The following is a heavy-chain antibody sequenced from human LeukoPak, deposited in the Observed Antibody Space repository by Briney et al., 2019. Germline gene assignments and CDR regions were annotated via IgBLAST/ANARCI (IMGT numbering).Heavy chain of an antibody. Sequence: GASVKVSCKASGYTFTSYGISWVRQAPGQGLEWMGWISAYNGNTNYAQKLQGRVTMTTDTSTSTAYMELRSLRSDDTAVYYCARDHGVVVPAAYMDVWGKGPRSPSP. CDR2: ISAYNGNT. CDR1: GYTFTSYG. D-gene: IGHD2-2*01. J-gene: IGHJ6*03. V-gene: IGHV1-18*01. CDR3: ARDHGVVVPAAYMDV.